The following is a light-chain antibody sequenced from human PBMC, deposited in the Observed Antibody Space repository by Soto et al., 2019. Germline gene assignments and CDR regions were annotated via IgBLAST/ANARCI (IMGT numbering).Light chain of an antibody. Sequence: EIVLTQSPATLSLSPGERATLSCRASQHISNYLAWYQQKPGQAPRLLIYDASNRATGIPARFSGSGSGTDVTLTINTREPEDFALYYCQQRGDWPLSFGGGTKVEIK. CDR3: QQRGDWPLS. V-gene: IGKV3-11*01. J-gene: IGKJ4*01. CDR2: DAS. CDR1: QHISNY.